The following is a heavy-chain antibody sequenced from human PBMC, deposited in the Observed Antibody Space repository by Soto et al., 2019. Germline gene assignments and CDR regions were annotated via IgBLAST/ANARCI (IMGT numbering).Heavy chain of an antibody. J-gene: IGHJ4*02. CDR2: ISAHNGNT. V-gene: IGHV1-18*01. CDR1: GYDFTTYG. D-gene: IGHD1-1*01. Sequence: QVHMVQSGAEVKKPGASVKVSCNGSGYDFTTYGITWVRQAPGQGLAWMAWISAHNGNTDYAQKLQCRVTVTRDTSTSTAYMELRSLSSDDTAVYYGARVRYGDYWGQGALVTVSS. CDR3: ARVRYGDY.